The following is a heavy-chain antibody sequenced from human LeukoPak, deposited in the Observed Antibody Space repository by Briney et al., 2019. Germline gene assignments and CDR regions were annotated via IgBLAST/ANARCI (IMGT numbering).Heavy chain of an antibody. D-gene: IGHD2-2*01. Sequence: ASVKVSCKASGYTFTSYAMHWVRQAPGQRLEWMGWINAGNGNTKYSQEFQGRVTITRDTSASTAYMELSSLRSEDMAVYYCARGNIVVVPAAVDYYYYYYMDVWGKGTTVTVSS. CDR3: ARGNIVVVPAAVDYYYYYYMDV. J-gene: IGHJ6*03. CDR1: GYTFTSYA. V-gene: IGHV1-3*03. CDR2: INAGNGNT.